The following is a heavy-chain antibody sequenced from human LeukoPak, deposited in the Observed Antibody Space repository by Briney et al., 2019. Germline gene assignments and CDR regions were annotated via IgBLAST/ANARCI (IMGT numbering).Heavy chain of an antibody. CDR2: NI. Sequence: GRSLRLSCAASGFTFEDYAMHWVRQVPGKGLEWVAGNIGYAESVKGRFTIPRDNAENTLHLQMNSLRTEDTALYFCARDAWRRAFNYGMDVWGQGTTVAVSS. CDR1: GFTFEDYA. J-gene: IGHJ6*02. D-gene: IGHD5-12*01. V-gene: IGHV3-9*01. CDR3: ARDAWRRAFNYGMDV.